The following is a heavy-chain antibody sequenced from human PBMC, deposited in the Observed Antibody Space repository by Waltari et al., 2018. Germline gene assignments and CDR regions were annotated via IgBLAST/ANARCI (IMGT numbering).Heavy chain of an antibody. CDR3: ARNGSDFSFDQ. CDR2: INNDGTSV. V-gene: IGHV3-74*03. Sequence: ELQLVESGGGLVQPGGSRRLSCPAPGVTFSNYWMHWVRQAPGKGLVWVSRINNDGTSVTYADSVKGRFTISRDNAKNTLYLKLDSVRADDAAVYFCARNGSDFSFDQWGQGTRVTVSS. CDR1: GVTFSNYW. J-gene: IGHJ4*02. D-gene: IGHD3-3*01.